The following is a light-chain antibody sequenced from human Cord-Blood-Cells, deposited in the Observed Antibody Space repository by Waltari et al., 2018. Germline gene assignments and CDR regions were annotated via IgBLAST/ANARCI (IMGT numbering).Light chain of an antibody. J-gene: IGKJ4*01. CDR3: QQYYSTPLT. CDR1: QSVLYSSNNKNY. Sequence: DIVMTQYPDSLAVSLGDQSTLNCKSSQSVLYSSNNKNYLAWYQQKPGQPPKLLIYWASTRESGVPDRFSGSGSGTDFTLTISSLQAEDVAVYYCQQYYSTPLTFGGGTKVEIK. V-gene: IGKV4-1*01. CDR2: WAS.